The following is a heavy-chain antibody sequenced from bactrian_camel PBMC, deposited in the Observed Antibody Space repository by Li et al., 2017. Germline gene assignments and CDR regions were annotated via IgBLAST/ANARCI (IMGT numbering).Heavy chain of an antibody. CDR2: IAIPGSVST. CDR3: AKSKEGLVSILDY. V-gene: IGHV3S1*01. Sequence: VQLVESGGGSVKAGGSLRLSCEVSGYTYSPNCMGWFRQAPGREREGVAAIAIPGSVSTQYADSVKGRFTISRDDAKSTVYLQMNSLKSEDTALYYCAKSKEGLVSILDYWGQGTQVTVS. D-gene: IGHD1*01. CDR1: GYTYSPNC. J-gene: IGHJ4*01.